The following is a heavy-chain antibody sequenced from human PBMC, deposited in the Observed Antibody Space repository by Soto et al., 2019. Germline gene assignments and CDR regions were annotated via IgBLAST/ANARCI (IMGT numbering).Heavy chain of an antibody. V-gene: IGHV4-31*03. CDR1: GDSISSGGY. CDR3: AKVKHAFDV. CDR2: VFNSGST. J-gene: IGHJ3*01. D-gene: IGHD2-21*01. Sequence: QVQLQESGPGLVKPSQTLSLTCTVSGDSISSGGYWSWIRQHPGKGLEWIGYVFNSGSTYYNPSLKSRVIISVDTSKNQFSLNLSSVTAADTAVYYCAKVKHAFDVGGQGTMVTVSS.